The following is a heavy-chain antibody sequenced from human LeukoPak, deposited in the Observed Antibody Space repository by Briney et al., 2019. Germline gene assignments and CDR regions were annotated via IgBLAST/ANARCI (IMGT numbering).Heavy chain of an antibody. D-gene: IGHD2-15*01. J-gene: IGHJ4*02. CDR1: RFTFSAYW. CDR3: AREEDNADEYLREDY. Sequence: PGGSLRLSCAASRFTFSAYWMSWVRQAPGMGLEWVANIRPDGSEKYYVDSVKGRFTISRDNARNSLYLQMDSLRAEDTAVYHCAREEDNADEYLREDYWGQGTLVTVSS. CDR2: IRPDGSEK. V-gene: IGHV3-7*01.